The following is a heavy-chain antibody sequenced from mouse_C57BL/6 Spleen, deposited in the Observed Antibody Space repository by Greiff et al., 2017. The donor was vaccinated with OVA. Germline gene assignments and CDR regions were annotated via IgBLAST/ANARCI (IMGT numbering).Heavy chain of an antibody. CDR1: GYTFTSYW. CDR3: ARSRYDYDGRYFDV. V-gene: IGHV1-52*01. J-gene: IGHJ1*03. Sequence: VQLQQPGAELVRPGSSVKLSCKASGYTFTSYWMHWVKQRPIQGLEWIGNIDPSDSETHYNQKFKDKATLTVDKSSSTAYMQLSSLTSEDSAVYYCARSRYDYDGRYFDVWGTGTTVTVSS. D-gene: IGHD2-4*01. CDR2: IDPSDSET.